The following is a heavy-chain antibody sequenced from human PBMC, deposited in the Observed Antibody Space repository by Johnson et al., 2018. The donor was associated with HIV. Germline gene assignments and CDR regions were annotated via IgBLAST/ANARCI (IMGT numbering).Heavy chain of an antibody. V-gene: IGHV3-7*03. Sequence: VQLVESGGGLVQPGGSLRLSCAASGFTFSSYWMSWVRQAPGKGLEWVANIKQDGSEMYYVDSVKGRFTISRDNANNSLYLQMNSLKTEDTAVYYCTTEVGGQRGGAFDIWGQGTKVTVSS. J-gene: IGHJ3*02. CDR1: GFTFSSYW. CDR3: TTEVGGQRGGAFDI. CDR2: IKQDGSEM. D-gene: IGHD6-25*01.